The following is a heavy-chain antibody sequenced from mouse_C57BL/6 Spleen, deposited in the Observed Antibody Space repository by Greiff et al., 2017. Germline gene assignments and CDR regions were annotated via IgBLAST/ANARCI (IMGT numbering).Heavy chain of an antibody. D-gene: IGHD3-2*02. J-gene: IGHJ2*01. CDR2: IYPGDGDT. Sequence: QVQLQQSGPELVKPGASVKISCKASGYAFSSSWMNWVKQRPGKGLEWIGRIYPGDGDTNYNGKFKGKATLTADKSSSTAYMQLSSLTSEDSAVYFCARGGQLRPRGYFDYWGQGTTLTVSS. CDR1: GYAFSSSW. CDR3: ARGGQLRPRGYFDY. V-gene: IGHV1-82*01.